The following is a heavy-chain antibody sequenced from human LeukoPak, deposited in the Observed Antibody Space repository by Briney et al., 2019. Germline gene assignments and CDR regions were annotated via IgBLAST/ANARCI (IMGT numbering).Heavy chain of an antibody. D-gene: IGHD6-13*01. CDR2: IYSGGGT. V-gene: IGHV3-53*04. J-gene: IGHJ5*02. CDR1: GFTVSNNY. CDR3: ARGLQQQLGWFDP. Sequence: PGGSLRLSCSASGFTVSNNYMSWVRQAPGKGLEWVSIIYSGGGTKYANSVKGRFTISRNNSKNTLYLQMSSLRPDDTAVYYCARGLQQQLGWFDPWGQGTLVTVSS.